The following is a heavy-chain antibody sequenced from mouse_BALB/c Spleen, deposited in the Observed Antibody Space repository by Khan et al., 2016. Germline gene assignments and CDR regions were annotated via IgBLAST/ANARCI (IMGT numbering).Heavy chain of an antibody. CDR1: GYAFSSYW. J-gene: IGHJ3*01. V-gene: IGHV1-80*01. D-gene: IGHD3-1*01. CDR3: ARVCSSGYVAWLAY. Sequence: QVQLQQSGAELVRPGSSVKISCKASGYAFSSYWMNWVKQRPGQGLEWIGQIYPGDGDTNYNGKFKGKATLTADKSSSTAYMQLSSLTSEDSAVYCCARVCSSGYVAWLAYWGQGSLVTVSA. CDR2: IYPGDGDT.